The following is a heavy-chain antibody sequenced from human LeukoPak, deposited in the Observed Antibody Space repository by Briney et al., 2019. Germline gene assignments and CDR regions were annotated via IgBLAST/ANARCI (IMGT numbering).Heavy chain of an antibody. J-gene: IGHJ4*02. Sequence: GRSLRLSCAVSGFTFRDYAMHWVRQAPGKGLEWVAVIAYDGSNKYYAESVKGRFTISRDNSKNTLYLQMNSLRAEDTAIYYCTKGSNYVIDYWGQGTLGTVSS. V-gene: IGHV3-30*18. CDR1: GFTFRDYA. CDR3: TKGSNYVIDY. CDR2: IAYDGSNK. D-gene: IGHD4-4*01.